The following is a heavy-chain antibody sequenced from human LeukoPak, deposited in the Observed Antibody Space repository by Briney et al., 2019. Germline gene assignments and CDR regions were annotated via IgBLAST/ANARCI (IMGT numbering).Heavy chain of an antibody. CDR3: AREKDVVNRYGMDV. CDR1: GGTFSSYA. V-gene: IGHV1-69*04. D-gene: IGHD4-23*01. Sequence: SVKVSCKASGGTFSSYAISWVRQAPGQGLEWMGRIIPILGIANYAQKFQGRVTITADKSTSTAYMELSSLRSEDTAVYYCAREKDVVNRYGMDVWGQGTTVTVSS. CDR2: IIPILGIA. J-gene: IGHJ6*02.